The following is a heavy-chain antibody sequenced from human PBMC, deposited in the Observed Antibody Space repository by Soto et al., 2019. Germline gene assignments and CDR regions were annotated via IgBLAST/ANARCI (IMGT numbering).Heavy chain of an antibody. CDR3: ARQAYRYDTYSFGY. V-gene: IGHV5-51*01. CDR1: GYSFTTYW. CDR2: IYPGDSDI. Sequence: GESLKISCKGSGYSFTTYWIGWVRQMPGKGLEWMGVIYPGDSDIRFSPSFQGQVTISADMSLSTAYLQWSSLRVSDTAMYYCARQAYRYDTYSFGYWGQGTLVTASS. D-gene: IGHD3-22*01. J-gene: IGHJ4*02.